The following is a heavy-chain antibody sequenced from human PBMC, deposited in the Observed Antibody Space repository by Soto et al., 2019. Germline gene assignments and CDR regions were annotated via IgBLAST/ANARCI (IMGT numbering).Heavy chain of an antibody. V-gene: IGHV3-15*01. CDR3: TVYGGNGAFDS. D-gene: IGHD4-17*01. CDR2: IKSKTDGGAT. J-gene: IGHJ4*02. CDR1: GFTFSIAW. Sequence: GGSLRLSCAASGFTFSIAWMSWVRQAPGKGLEWVGRIKSKTDGGATDYAAPVKGRFTISRDDSKNTLWLQMNSLKTEDTAVYYCTVYGGNGAFDSRGQGTLVTVSS.